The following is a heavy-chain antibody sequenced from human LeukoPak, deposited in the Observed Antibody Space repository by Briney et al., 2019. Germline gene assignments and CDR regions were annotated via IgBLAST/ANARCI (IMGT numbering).Heavy chain of an antibody. D-gene: IGHD3-10*01. CDR2: IKQDGSEK. Sequence: PGGSLRLSCVASEFIFSDYWMSWVRQAPGKGLEWVANIKQDGSEKYYVDSVKGRFTISRDNAKNSLYQQMNSLRAEDTAVYYCARDRVLLWFGEKKGMDVWGQGTTVTVSS. CDR3: ARDRVLLWFGEKKGMDV. J-gene: IGHJ6*02. CDR1: EFIFSDYW. V-gene: IGHV3-7*01.